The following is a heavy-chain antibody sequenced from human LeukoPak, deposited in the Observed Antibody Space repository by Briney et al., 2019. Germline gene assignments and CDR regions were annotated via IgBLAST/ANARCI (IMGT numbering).Heavy chain of an antibody. CDR3: AKSGYSSGWPYYYGMDV. Sequence: PGRSLRLSCAASGFTFSSYGMHWVRQAPGNGLEWVAVISYDGSNKYYADSVKGRFTISRDNSKNTLYLQMNSLRAEDTAVYYCAKSGYSSGWPYYYGMDVWGKGTTVTVSS. CDR2: ISYDGSNK. CDR1: GFTFSSYG. V-gene: IGHV3-30*18. D-gene: IGHD6-19*01. J-gene: IGHJ6*04.